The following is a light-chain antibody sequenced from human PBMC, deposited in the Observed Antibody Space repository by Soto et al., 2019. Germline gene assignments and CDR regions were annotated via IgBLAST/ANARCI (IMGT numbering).Light chain of an antibody. V-gene: IGKV1-5*03. CDR3: QQYNSYSRT. CDR1: QSISSW. Sequence: DIQMTQSPSTLSASVGDRVTITCRASQSISSWLAWYQQKPGTAPKLLIYKASSLESGVPSRFSGSGSGTEFTLTISSLQPDDFATDYCQQYNSYSRTFGQGTKVEIK. J-gene: IGKJ1*01. CDR2: KAS.